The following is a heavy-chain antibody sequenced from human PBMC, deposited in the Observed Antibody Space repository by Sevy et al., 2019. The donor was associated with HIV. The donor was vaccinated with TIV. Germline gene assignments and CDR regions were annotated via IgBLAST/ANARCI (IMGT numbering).Heavy chain of an antibody. D-gene: IGHD6-19*01. Sequence: GGSLRLSCAASGFTFSSYGMHWVRQAPGKGLEWVAFIRYDGSNKYYADSVKGRFTISRDNSKNTLYLQMNSLRAEDTAVYYCRSGWYKGGAFDIWGQGTMVTVSS. J-gene: IGHJ3*02. V-gene: IGHV3-30*02. CDR1: GFTFSSYG. CDR2: IRYDGSNK. CDR3: RSGWYKGGAFDI.